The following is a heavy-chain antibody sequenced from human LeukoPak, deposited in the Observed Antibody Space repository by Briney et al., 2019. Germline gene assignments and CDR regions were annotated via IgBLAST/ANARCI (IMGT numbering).Heavy chain of an antibody. D-gene: IGHD3-22*01. V-gene: IGHV3-30*03. CDR3: TRRYNYDSSGYYYVRDAFDI. Sequence: PGGSLRLSCAASGFTFSSYGMNWVRRAPGKGLEWVAVISYDGSNKYYADSVKGRFTISRDNSKNTLYLQMNRLRAEDTAVYYCTRRYNYDSSGYYYVRDAFDIWGQGTMVTVSS. CDR1: GFTFSSYG. J-gene: IGHJ3*02. CDR2: ISYDGSNK.